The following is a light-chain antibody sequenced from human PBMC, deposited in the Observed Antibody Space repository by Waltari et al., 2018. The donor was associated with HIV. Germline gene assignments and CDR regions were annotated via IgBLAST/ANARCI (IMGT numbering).Light chain of an antibody. CDR1: RGISDS. CDR2: DAS. J-gene: IGKJ3*01. V-gene: IGKV1-27*01. Sequence: DIQMTQSPSSLSASVGDKVTITCWASRGISDSLAWYQQKPGKFPKLLIYDASTLQSGVPSRFSGSGSGTDFTLTITSLQPEDAATYFCQKYNNAPHTFGPGTTVDLK. CDR3: QKYNNAPHT.